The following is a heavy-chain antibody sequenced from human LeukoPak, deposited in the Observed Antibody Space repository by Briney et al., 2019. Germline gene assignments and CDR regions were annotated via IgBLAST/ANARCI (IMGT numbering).Heavy chain of an antibody. CDR2: IVVGSGNT. J-gene: IGHJ6*01. V-gene: IGHV1-58*01. CDR1: GFTFTSSA. Sequence: GTSVKVSCKASGFTFTSSAVQWVRQARGQRLEWIGWIVVGSGNTNYAQKFQERVTITRDMSTSTAYMELSSLRSEDQAVYYCGARSDWGSWIDVWGQGTTVTVPS. D-gene: IGHD3/OR15-3a*01. CDR3: GARSDWGSWIDV.